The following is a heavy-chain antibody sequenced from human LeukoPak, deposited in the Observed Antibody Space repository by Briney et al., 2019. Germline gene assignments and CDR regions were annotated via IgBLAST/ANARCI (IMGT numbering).Heavy chain of an antibody. V-gene: IGHV4-34*01. CDR3: ARSAARDSFSTLVRRVYWFDP. CDR1: GASFSGVY. Sequence: SETLSLTCSVSGASFSGVYWTWIRQSPGRGLEWIEEITLGGDPNYNPSLKSRVTISLDTSNNQFSLYLTSVTAADTSVYYCARSAARDSFSTLVRRVYWFDPWGQGTLVTVSS. CDR2: ITLGGDP. D-gene: IGHD6-13*01. J-gene: IGHJ5*02.